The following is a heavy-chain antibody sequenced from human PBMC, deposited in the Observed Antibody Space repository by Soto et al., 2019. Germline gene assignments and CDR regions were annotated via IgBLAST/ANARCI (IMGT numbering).Heavy chain of an antibody. CDR1: GFTFDDYG. Sequence: SGGSLRLSCAASGFTFDDYGMSWVRQAPGKGLEWVSGISWSGTSTYYADSVKGRFTISRDNSKNTLYLQMNSLRAEDTAVYYCAKFVFLRSHPNYYYGMDVWGQGTTVTVSS. J-gene: IGHJ6*02. D-gene: IGHD4-17*01. CDR3: AKFVFLRSHPNYYYGMDV. CDR2: ISWSGTST. V-gene: IGHV3-20*04.